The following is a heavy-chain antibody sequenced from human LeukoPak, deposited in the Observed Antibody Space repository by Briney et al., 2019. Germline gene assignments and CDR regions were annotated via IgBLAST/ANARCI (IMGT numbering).Heavy chain of an antibody. CDR1: GFTFSSYG. CDR2: IWYDGSNK. CDR3: ARDRYSSSWYMRNYYYYGMDV. V-gene: IGHV3-33*01. Sequence: GRSLRLSCAASGFTFSSYGMHWVRQAPGKGLEWVAVIWYDGSNKYYADSVKGRFTISRDNSKNTLYLQMNSLRAEDTAVYYCARDRYSSSWYMRNYYYYGMDVWGKGTTVTVSS. D-gene: IGHD6-13*01. J-gene: IGHJ6*04.